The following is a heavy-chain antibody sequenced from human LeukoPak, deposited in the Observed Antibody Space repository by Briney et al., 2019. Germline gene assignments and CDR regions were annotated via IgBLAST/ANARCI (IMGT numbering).Heavy chain of an antibody. CDR1: GFIFSSYA. D-gene: IGHD5-24*01. J-gene: IGHJ4*02. CDR2: ISSIGGGT. CDR3: ATSRDAEMATLDY. V-gene: IGHV3-64*01. Sequence: GGSLRLSCVASGFIFSSYAMTWVRQAPGKGLEYVSGISSIGGGTYYANSVKGRFTISRDNSKNTLYLQMGSLRVEDMALYYCATSRDAEMATLDYWGQGTLVTVSS.